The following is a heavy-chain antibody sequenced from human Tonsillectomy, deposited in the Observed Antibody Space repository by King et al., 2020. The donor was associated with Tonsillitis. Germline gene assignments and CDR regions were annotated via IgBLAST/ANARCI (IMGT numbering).Heavy chain of an antibody. V-gene: IGHV3-73*01. CDR2: IRSKTNIYAT. CDR1: GFTFSGSA. CDR3: TRVTDGDLYY. D-gene: IGHD4-17*01. Sequence: VQLVESGGGLVQPGGSLKLSCAASGFTFSGSAMHWVRQASGKGLEGVGRIRSKTNIYATAYAASVKGRFTISRDDSKNTAYLQMNSLKTEDTAVYYCTRVTDGDLYYWGQGTLVTVSS. J-gene: IGHJ4*02.